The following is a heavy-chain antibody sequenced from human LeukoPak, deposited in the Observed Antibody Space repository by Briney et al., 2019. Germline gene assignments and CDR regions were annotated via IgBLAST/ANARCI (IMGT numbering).Heavy chain of an antibody. J-gene: IGHJ1*01. V-gene: IGHV3-74*01. CDR3: ASSSWYSEYFQH. D-gene: IGHD6-13*01. Sequence: GGSLRLSCAASGFTFSSYWMNWVRQAPGKGLVWVSRIASDGSSTTYADSVKGRFSISRDSAKNTLYLQMNSLRAEDTAVYYCASSSWYSEYFQHWGQGTLVTVSS. CDR1: GFTFSSYW. CDR2: IASDGSST.